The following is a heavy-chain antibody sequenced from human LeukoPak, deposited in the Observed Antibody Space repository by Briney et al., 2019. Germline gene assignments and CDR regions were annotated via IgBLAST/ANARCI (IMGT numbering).Heavy chain of an antibody. CDR3: ARWDGSGSYYHY. Sequence: SETLSLTCTVSGGSISSYYWSWIRQPPGKGLEWIGYIYYSGSTNYNPSLKSRVTISVDTSKNQFSLKLSSVTAADTAVYYCARWDGSGSYYHYWGQGTLVTVS. D-gene: IGHD3-10*01. CDR1: GGSISSYY. V-gene: IGHV4-59*01. CDR2: IYYSGST. J-gene: IGHJ4*02.